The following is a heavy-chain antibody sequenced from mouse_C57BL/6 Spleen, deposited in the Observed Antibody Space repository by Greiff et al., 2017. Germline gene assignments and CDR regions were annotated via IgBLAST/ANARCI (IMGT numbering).Heavy chain of an antibody. CDR1: GYAFSSSW. Sequence: VQLQQSGPELVKPGASVKISCKASGYAFSSSWMNWVKQRPGKGLEWIGRIYPGDGDTNYNGKFKGKATLTADKSSSTAYMQLSSLTSEDSAVYFCARWGITTVVFDYWGQGTTLTVSS. D-gene: IGHD1-1*01. V-gene: IGHV1-82*01. CDR2: IYPGDGDT. CDR3: ARWGITTVVFDY. J-gene: IGHJ2*01.